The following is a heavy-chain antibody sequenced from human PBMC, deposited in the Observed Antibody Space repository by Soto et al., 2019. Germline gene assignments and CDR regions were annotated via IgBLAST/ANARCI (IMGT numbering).Heavy chain of an antibody. Sequence: QVQLVQSGAEVKKPGASVKVSCKASGYTFTSYDINWVRQAPGQGLEWMGWMNPTSGNTAYAQKFQGRVTMTRNTSMSTAYMELRSLPSVVRAVYYCARGDSGYYLAIDHWGQGTLVTVSS. CDR1: GYTFTSYD. CDR2: MNPTSGNT. CDR3: ARGDSGYYLAIDH. V-gene: IGHV1-8*01. J-gene: IGHJ4*02. D-gene: IGHD5-12*01.